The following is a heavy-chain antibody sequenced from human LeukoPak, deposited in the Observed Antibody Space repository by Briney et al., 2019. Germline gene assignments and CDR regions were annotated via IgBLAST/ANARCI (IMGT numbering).Heavy chain of an antibody. CDR3: ARDSPNEAGDLDY. Sequence: PGGSLRLSCAASGFTFSSYSMNWVRQAPGKGLEWVSSISSSSYIYYADSVKGRFTISRDNAKNSLYLQMNSLRAEDTAVYYCARDSPNEAGDLDYWGQGTLVTVSS. CDR2: ISSSSYI. CDR1: GFTFSSYS. J-gene: IGHJ4*02. V-gene: IGHV3-21*01. D-gene: IGHD7-27*01.